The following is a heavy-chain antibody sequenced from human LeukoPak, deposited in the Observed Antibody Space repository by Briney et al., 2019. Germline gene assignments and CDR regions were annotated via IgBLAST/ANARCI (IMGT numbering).Heavy chain of an antibody. CDR1: GFNFWGSG. D-gene: IGHD3-10*02. V-gene: IGHV3-48*03. CDR3: AELGITMIGGV. J-gene: IGHJ6*04. Sequence: GGSLRLSCAASGFNFWGSGMHWVRQAPGKGLEWVSYISSSGSTIYYADSVKGRFTISRDNAKNSLYLQMNSLRAEDTAVYYCAELGITMIGGVWGKGTTVTISS. CDR2: ISSSGSTI.